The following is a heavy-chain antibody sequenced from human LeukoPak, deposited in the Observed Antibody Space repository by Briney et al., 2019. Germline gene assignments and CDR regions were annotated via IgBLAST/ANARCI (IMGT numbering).Heavy chain of an antibody. V-gene: IGHV3-23*05. CDR3: ATSPGPREAVIAAIHYSGMDV. J-gene: IGHJ6*02. Sequence: GGSLRLSCGASGFNISQSVVSWVRQAPGKGLEWVSGSGTATYYADSVKGRFTIFRDNARNTLDLQMNSLTVEDTAVYYCATSPGPREAVIAAIHYSGMDVWGQGTTVIVSS. CDR1: GFNISQSV. CDR2: SGTAT. D-gene: IGHD2-15*01.